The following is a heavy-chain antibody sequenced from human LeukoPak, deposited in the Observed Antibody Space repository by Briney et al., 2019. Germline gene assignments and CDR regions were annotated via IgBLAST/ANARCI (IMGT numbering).Heavy chain of an antibody. CDR3: ARDGLSSGWYGDWFDP. V-gene: IGHV1-69*01. J-gene: IGHJ5*02. CDR2: IIPIFGTA. D-gene: IGHD6-19*01. CDR1: GGTFSSYA. Sequence: SVKVSCKASGGTFSSYAISWVRQAPGQGLEWMGGIIPIFGTANYAQKFQGRVTITADESTSTAYMELSSLRSEDTAVYYCARDGLSSGWYGDWFDPWGQGTLVTVSS.